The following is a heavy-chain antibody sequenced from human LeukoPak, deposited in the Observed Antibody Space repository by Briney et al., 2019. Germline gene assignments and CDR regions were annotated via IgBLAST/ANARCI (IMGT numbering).Heavy chain of an antibody. Sequence: GGSLRLSCAASGFIFSSYGMHWVRQAPGKGLEWVAVISYDGSNEYYADSVKGRFTISRDNSKNTLYLQMNSLRAEDTAVYYCAKALEKCQLLLPPWFDPWGQGTLVTVSS. D-gene: IGHD2-2*01. V-gene: IGHV3-30*18. CDR2: ISYDGSNE. CDR3: AKALEKCQLLLPPWFDP. CDR1: GFIFSSYG. J-gene: IGHJ5*02.